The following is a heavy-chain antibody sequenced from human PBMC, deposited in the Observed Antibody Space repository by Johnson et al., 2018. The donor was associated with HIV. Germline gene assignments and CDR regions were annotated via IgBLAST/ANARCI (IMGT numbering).Heavy chain of an antibody. J-gene: IGHJ3*02. V-gene: IGHV3-9*01. CDR2: INWNGGST. Sequence: VQLVESGGGLVQPGRSLRLSCAASGFTFDDYAMHWVRQAPGKGLEWVSGINWNGGSTDYADSVKGRITSSRDTSKNTLYLQMKSLRADDTAVFMCPKDPLLLMHAFDIWGQGTMVTVSS. CDR3: PKDPLLLMHAFDI. D-gene: IGHD2-21*02. CDR1: GFTFDDYA.